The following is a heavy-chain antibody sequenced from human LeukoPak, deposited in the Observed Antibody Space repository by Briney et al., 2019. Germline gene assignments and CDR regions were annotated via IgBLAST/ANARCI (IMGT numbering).Heavy chain of an antibody. CDR1: GGSISSSSYY. CDR3: AREWVYCGGDCYLRYFDL. D-gene: IGHD2-21*02. CDR2: IYYSGST. Sequence: PSETLSLTCTVSGGSISSSSYYWGWIRQPPGRGLEWIGSIYYSGSTYYNPSLKSRVTISVDTSKNQFSLKLHSVTAADTAVYYCAREWVYCGGDCYLRYFDLWGRGTLVTVSS. J-gene: IGHJ2*01. V-gene: IGHV4-39*07.